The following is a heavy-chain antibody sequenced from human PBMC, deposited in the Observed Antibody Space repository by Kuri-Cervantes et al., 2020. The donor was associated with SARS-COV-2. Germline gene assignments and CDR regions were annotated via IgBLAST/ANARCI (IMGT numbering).Heavy chain of an antibody. CDR3: AKAQTGRSPDAFDI. D-gene: IGHD1-1*01. Sequence: GGSLRLSCAASGFTVSSNYMSWVRQAPGKGLEWVSVIYSGGSTYYVDSVKGRFTISRDNSKNTLYLQMNSLRAEDTAVYYCAKAQTGRSPDAFDIWGQGTMVTVSS. CDR1: GFTVSSNY. CDR2: IYSGGST. V-gene: IGHV3-53*01. J-gene: IGHJ3*02.